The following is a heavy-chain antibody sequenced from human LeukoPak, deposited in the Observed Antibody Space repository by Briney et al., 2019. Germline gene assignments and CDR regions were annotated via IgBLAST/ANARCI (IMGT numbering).Heavy chain of an antibody. CDR3: AIVGCTGGSCLAYNYYAMDV. V-gene: IGHV3-33*01. D-gene: IGHD2-15*01. Sequence: PGGSLRLSCAASGFTFNTYGMNWVRQAPGKGLEWVAIIWYDGSDKYYAESVKGRFTISRDNSKNTMYLQVNSLRAEDTAVYYCAIVGCTGGSCLAYNYYAMDVWGQGTTVTVSS. J-gene: IGHJ6*02. CDR1: GFTFNTYG. CDR2: IWYDGSDK.